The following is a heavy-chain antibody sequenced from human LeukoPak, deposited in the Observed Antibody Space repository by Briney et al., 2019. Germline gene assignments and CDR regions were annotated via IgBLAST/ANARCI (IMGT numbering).Heavy chain of an antibody. Sequence: GGSLRLSCAASGFTFSSYGMHWVRQAPGKGLEWVAVISYDGSNKYYADPVKGRFTISRDNSKNTLYLQMNSLRAEDTAVYYCAKGQXLWFREPYDAFDIWGQGTMVTVSS. CDR3: AKGQXLWFREPYDAFDI. CDR2: ISYDGSNK. CDR1: GFTFSSYG. D-gene: IGHD3-10*01. J-gene: IGHJ3*02. V-gene: IGHV3-30*18.